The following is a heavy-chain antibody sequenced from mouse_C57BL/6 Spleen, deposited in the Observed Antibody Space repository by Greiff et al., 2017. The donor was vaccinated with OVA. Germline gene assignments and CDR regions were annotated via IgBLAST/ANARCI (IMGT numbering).Heavy chain of an antibody. Sequence: EVQGVESGAELVRPGASVKLSCTASGFNIKDDYMHWVKQRPEQGLEWIGWIDPENGDTEYASKFQGKATITADTSSNTAYLQLSSLTSEDTAVYYCTTRAYYGNYEAYWGQGTLVTVSA. D-gene: IGHD2-10*01. CDR1: GFNIKDDY. CDR3: TTRAYYGNYEAY. V-gene: IGHV14-4*01. J-gene: IGHJ3*01. CDR2: IDPENGDT.